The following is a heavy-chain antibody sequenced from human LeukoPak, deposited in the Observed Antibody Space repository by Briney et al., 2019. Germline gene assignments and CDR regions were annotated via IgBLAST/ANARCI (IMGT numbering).Heavy chain of an antibody. CDR1: GFTFSSYS. J-gene: IGHJ4*02. CDR3: ARDLFNAGGFDY. V-gene: IGHV3-21*01. CDR2: ISSSSSYI. Sequence: RGSLRLSCAASGFTFSSYSMNWVRQAPGKGLEWVSSISSSSSYIYYADSVKGRFTISGDNAKNSLYLQMNSLRAEDTAVYYCARDLFNAGGFDYWGQGTLVTVSS. D-gene: IGHD1-14*01.